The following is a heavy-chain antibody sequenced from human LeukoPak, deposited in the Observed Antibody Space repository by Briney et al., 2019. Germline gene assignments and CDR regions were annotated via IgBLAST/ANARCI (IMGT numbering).Heavy chain of an antibody. CDR2: IYTSGST. V-gene: IGHV4-4*07. Sequence: PSETLSLTCTVSGGSISSYYWSWIRQPAGKGLEWIGRIYTSGSTNYNPSLKSRVTMSVDTSKNQFSLKLSSVTAADTAVYYCARDRAYYGSGSFGWFDPWGQGTLVTVSS. CDR3: ARDRAYYGSGSFGWFDP. J-gene: IGHJ5*02. D-gene: IGHD3-10*01. CDR1: GGSISSYY.